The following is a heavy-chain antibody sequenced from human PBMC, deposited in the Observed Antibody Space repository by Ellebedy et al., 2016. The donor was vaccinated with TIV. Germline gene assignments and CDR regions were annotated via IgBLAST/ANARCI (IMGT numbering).Heavy chain of an antibody. V-gene: IGHV4-39*01. CDR2: VYYSGSP. CDR3: ARTDPWQPIDD. CDR1: GCSVSSTRYY. Sequence: MPSETLSLTCSVPGCSVSSTRYYWACIRQPPGKGLDYIGSVYYSGSPYYNPSFKSPVTLSADTSKNQFSLNLRTVTAADTAVYYCARTDPWQPIDDWGQGILVSVSS. D-gene: IGHD2-21*02. J-gene: IGHJ4*02.